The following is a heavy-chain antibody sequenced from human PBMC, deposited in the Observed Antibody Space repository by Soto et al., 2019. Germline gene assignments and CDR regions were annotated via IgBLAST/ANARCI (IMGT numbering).Heavy chain of an antibody. CDR2: INRDGGST. CDR1: GFPFDDYG. D-gene: IGHD3-10*01. Sequence: PGGSLRLSCAAFGFPFDDYGMSWVRQAPGKGLEWVSGINRDGGSTGYADSVKGRFIISRDNSKNMVYLQMNSLRAEDTAVYYCACLAWFGDPVPPFDCWGQGIVVTVSS. J-gene: IGHJ4*02. V-gene: IGHV3-20*04. CDR3: ACLAWFGDPVPPFDC.